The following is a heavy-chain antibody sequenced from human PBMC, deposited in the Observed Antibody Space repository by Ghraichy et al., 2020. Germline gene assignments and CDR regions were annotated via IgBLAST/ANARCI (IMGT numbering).Heavy chain of an antibody. CDR1: GGSFSGYY. D-gene: IGHD1-26*01. CDR3: ARGPRTRIVVATMWRVGYFDY. CDR2: INHRGST. Sequence: SETLSLTCAVYGGSFSGYYWSWIRQPPGRELEWIGAINHRGSTNSNPSLKSRVTISVDTSKNQFSLKLRSVTAAATAVYYCARGPRTRIVVATMWRVGYFDYWGQGTLVTVSS. V-gene: IGHV4-34*01. J-gene: IGHJ4*02.